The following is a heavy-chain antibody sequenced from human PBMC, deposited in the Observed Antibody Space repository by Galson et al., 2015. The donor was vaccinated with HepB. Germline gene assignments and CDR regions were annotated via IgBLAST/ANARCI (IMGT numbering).Heavy chain of an antibody. CDR2: ISVSGDRT. Sequence: SLRLSCAASGFTFSSYAMAWVRQAPEKGLEWVSSISVSGDRTYYADSVKGRFAISRDNPKNTLYLQVNSLRAEDTAIYYCAKGSRGSYEYWGQGTLVTVSS. D-gene: IGHD3-10*01. CDR3: AKGSRGSYEY. CDR1: GFTFSSYA. J-gene: IGHJ4*02. V-gene: IGHV3-23*01.